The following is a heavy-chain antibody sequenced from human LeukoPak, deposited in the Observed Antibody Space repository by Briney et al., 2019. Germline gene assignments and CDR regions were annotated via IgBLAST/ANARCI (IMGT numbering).Heavy chain of an antibody. D-gene: IGHD5-24*01. CDR2: ISYDGSNK. V-gene: IGHV3-30-3*01. CDR3: ARGDLPQYYFGY. J-gene: IGHJ4*02. Sequence: SGGSLGFSFAASGLTFSSYPLPWFRRPPGKGWGGVAVISYDGSNKYYADSVKGRFTISRDNSKNTLYLQMNSLRAEDTAVYYCARGDLPQYYFGYWGQGTLVTVSS. CDR1: GLTFSSYP.